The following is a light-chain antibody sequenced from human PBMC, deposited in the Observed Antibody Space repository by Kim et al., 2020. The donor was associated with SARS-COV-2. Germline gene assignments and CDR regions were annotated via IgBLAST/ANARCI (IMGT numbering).Light chain of an antibody. CDR2: DAS. V-gene: IGKV1-39*01. J-gene: IGKJ1*01. Sequence: ASIGDRVTITCRASQNIDTNLNWYQQKPGKAPKLLIYDASTLQSGVPSRFSGRGSGTDFTLTVSSLQPEDFATYSGQQSYSTPRTFGQGTKVDIK. CDR3: QQSYSTPRT. CDR1: QNIDTN.